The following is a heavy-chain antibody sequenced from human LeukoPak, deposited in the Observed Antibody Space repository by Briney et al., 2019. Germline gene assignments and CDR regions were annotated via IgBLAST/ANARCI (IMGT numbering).Heavy chain of an antibody. CDR1: GFAFSSYA. Sequence: GGSLRLSCAASGFAFSSYAMSWVRQAPGKGLEWVGRIKSKTDGGTTDYAAPVKGRFTISRDDSKNTLYLQMNSLKTEDTAVYYCTTAEGDAFDIWGQGTMVTVSS. CDR3: TTAEGDAFDI. CDR2: IKSKTDGGTT. V-gene: IGHV3-15*01. J-gene: IGHJ3*02.